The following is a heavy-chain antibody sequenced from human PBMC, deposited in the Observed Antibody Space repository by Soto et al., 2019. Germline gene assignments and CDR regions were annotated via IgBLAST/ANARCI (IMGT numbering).Heavy chain of an antibody. CDR3: ARGGLYYYYYGMDV. J-gene: IGHJ6*02. CDR1: GGSISSYY. V-gene: IGHV4-59*01. CDR2: IYYSGST. Sequence: LSLTCTVSGGSISSYYWSWIRQPPGKGLEWIGYIYYSGSTNYNPSLKSRVTISVDTSKNQFSLKLSSVTAADTAVYYCARGGLYYYYYGMDVWGQGTTVTVSS.